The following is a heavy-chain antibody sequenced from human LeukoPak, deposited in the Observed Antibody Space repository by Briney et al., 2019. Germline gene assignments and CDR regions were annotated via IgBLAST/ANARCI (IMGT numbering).Heavy chain of an antibody. V-gene: IGHV1-18*01. CDR2: ISVNKGNT. CDR1: GYTLTSYG. D-gene: IGHD2-2*01. Sequence: ASVKVSCKASGYTLTSYGITWVRQAPGQGGEWMGWISVNKGNTKYAQKLQDRVTMTTDTSTSTAYMELRSLRSDDTAVYYCARVQSAAMGRYHFDYWGQGTLVIVSS. J-gene: IGHJ4*02. CDR3: ARVQSAAMGRYHFDY.